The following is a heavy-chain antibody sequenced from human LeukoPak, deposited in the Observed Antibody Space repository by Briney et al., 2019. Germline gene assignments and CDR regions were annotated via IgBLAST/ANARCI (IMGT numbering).Heavy chain of an antibody. D-gene: IGHD1-7*01. CDR2: IYSGGSA. Sequence: GGSLRLSCAASGFTVSSNYMSWVRQAPGKGLEWFSVIYSGGSAYYADSVKGRFTISRDDSKNTLYLQMNSLRAEDTAVYYCARAVTGTTRVNDYWGQGTLVTVSS. CDR3: ARAVTGTTRVNDY. J-gene: IGHJ4*02. V-gene: IGHV3-53*01. CDR1: GFTVSSNY.